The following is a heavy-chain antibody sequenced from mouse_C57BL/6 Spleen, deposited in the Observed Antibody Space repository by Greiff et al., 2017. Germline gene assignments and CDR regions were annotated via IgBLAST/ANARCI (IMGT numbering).Heavy chain of an antibody. CDR3: ARYYYDAGKCYAMGY. CDR1: RFTFTDYY. V-gene: IGHV7-3*01. J-gene: IGHJ4*01. CDR2: IRHKANGYTT. Sequence: EVHLVESGGGLVQPGGSLSLSCAASRFTFTDYYMSWVRQPPGKALEWLGFIRHKANGYTTEYSASVKGRFTISRDNSPSILYLQMNALRAEDSATYYCARYYYDAGKCYAMGYWGQGTSVTVSS. D-gene: IGHD2-4*01.